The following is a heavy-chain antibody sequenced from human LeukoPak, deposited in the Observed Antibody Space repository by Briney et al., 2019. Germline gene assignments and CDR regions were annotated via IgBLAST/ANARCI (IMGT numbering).Heavy chain of an antibody. Sequence: PSETLSLTCAVSGGSIISSNYYWGWIRQPPGKGLEWIASIYYSGSTYYNPSLRGRVTISVDTSNNQFSLELTSMTPADTAVYYCAKQRGYSYGSFDFWGQGTLVTVSS. V-gene: IGHV4-39*01. J-gene: IGHJ4*02. D-gene: IGHD5-18*01. CDR3: AKQRGYSYGSFDF. CDR2: IYYSGST. CDR1: GGSIISSNYY.